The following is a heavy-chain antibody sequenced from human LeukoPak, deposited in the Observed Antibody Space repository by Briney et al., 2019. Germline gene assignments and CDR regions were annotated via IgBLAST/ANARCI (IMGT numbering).Heavy chain of an antibody. J-gene: IGHJ3*02. CDR3: ARDRLGRYYDFWSGRDHDAFDI. D-gene: IGHD3-3*01. Sequence: PSETLSLTCTVSGGSISSYYWSWIRQPPGKGLEWIGYIYYSGSTNYNPSLKSRVTISVDTSKNQFSLKLSSVAAADTAVYYCARDRLGRYYDFWSGRDHDAFDIWGQGTMVTVSS. V-gene: IGHV4-59*12. CDR2: IYYSGST. CDR1: GGSISSYY.